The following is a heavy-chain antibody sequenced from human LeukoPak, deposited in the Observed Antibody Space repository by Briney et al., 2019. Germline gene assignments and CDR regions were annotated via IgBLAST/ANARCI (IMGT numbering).Heavy chain of an antibody. CDR2: ISGSGSTI. V-gene: IGHV3-11*04. Sequence: GGSLRLSCAASGFTFSDYYMSWIRQAPGKGLEWISYISGSGSTIYSADSLKGRFTISRDNAKNSLYLQMNSLRAEDTAVYYCARDSGIAAAGPWFDPWGQGTLVTVSS. CDR3: ARDSGIAAAGPWFDP. D-gene: IGHD6-13*01. CDR1: GFTFSDYY. J-gene: IGHJ5*02.